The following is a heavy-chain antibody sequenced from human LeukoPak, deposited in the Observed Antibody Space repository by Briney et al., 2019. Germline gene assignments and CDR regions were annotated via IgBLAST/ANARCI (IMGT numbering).Heavy chain of an antibody. J-gene: IGHJ4*02. CDR1: GYTFTSYY. D-gene: IGHD6-13*01. CDR3: GRGFGSSSWYRVGY. Sequence: GASVKVSCKAAGYTFTSYYMHWVRQAPGQGLEWMGIINPGGGSTNYEQKFQGRVTMTRDTSTCTVYMELSSLRSEDTAVYYCGRGFGSSSWYRVGYWGQGTLVTVSS. V-gene: IGHV1-46*01. CDR2: INPGGGST.